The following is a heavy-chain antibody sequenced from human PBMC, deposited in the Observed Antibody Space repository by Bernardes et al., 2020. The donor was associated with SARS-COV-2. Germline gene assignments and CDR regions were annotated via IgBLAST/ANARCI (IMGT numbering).Heavy chain of an antibody. Sequence: GGSLRLSCAASGFTFSSYEMNWVRQAPGKGLEWVSYISSSGSTIYYADSVKGRFTISRDNAKNSLYLQMNSLRAEDTAVYYCARDVFPRYCSGGSCPRLGLYYYYGMDVWGQGTTVTVSS. D-gene: IGHD2-15*01. J-gene: IGHJ6*02. CDR2: ISSSGSTI. CDR1: GFTFSSYE. V-gene: IGHV3-48*03. CDR3: ARDVFPRYCSGGSCPRLGLYYYYGMDV.